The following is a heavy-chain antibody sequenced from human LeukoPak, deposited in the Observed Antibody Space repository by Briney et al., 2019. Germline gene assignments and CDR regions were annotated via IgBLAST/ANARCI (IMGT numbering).Heavy chain of an antibody. CDR1: GFTFSSYS. CDR2: ISSSSSYI. Sequence: PGGSLRLSCAASGFTFSSYSMNWVRQAPGKGLEWVSSISSSSSYIYYADSVKGRFTISRDNAKNSLYLQMNSLRAEDTAVYYCAREPQYYGDFRFDYWGQGTLVTVSS. CDR3: AREPQYYGDFRFDY. D-gene: IGHD4-17*01. J-gene: IGHJ4*02. V-gene: IGHV3-21*01.